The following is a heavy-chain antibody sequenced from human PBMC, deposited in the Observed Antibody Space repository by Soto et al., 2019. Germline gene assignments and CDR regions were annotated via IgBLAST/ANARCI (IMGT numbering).Heavy chain of an antibody. CDR3: ARDHKRTIFGGVIISAFDI. J-gene: IGHJ3*02. CDR2: IIPIFGTA. D-gene: IGHD3-3*01. CDR1: GGTFSSYA. Sequence: QVQLVQSGAEVKKPGSSVKVSCKASGGTFSSYAISWVRQAPGQGLEWMGGIIPIFGTANYAQKFQGRVTITADESTSTAYMELSSLRSEDTAVYYCARDHKRTIFGGVIISAFDIWGQGTMVTVSS. V-gene: IGHV1-69*01.